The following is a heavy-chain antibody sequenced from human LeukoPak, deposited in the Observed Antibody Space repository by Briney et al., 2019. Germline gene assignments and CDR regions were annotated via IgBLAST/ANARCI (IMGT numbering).Heavy chain of an antibody. J-gene: IGHJ4*02. CDR2: IYGGGTT. CDR1: GFIVSNNY. CDR3: ARTYCGADCQSGSV. Sequence: PGGSLRLSCAASGFIVSNNYMSWVRRAPGRGLEWVSAIYGGGTTYYRESVKRRFTTFTDNSKNTLHLQMNSLRDEDTAVYDCARTYCGADCQSGSVGGQGTLVTVSS. D-gene: IGHD2-21*02. V-gene: IGHV3-53*01.